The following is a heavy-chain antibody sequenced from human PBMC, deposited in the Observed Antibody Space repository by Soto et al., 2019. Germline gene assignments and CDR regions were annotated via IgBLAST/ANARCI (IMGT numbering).Heavy chain of an antibody. Sequence: EVQVLESGGGLVQPGGSLRLSCVASGFTFSTYAMSWVRQAPGKGLEWVSGISGSGDTSYYADSVKGRFTISRDNSKNTLYLPMTSLRAEDTAVYYCAKVDLLGICTGGSCYSLDYWGQGTLVTVSS. V-gene: IGHV3-23*01. D-gene: IGHD2-15*01. J-gene: IGHJ4*02. CDR3: AKVDLLGICTGGSCYSLDY. CDR1: GFTFSTYA. CDR2: ISGSGDTS.